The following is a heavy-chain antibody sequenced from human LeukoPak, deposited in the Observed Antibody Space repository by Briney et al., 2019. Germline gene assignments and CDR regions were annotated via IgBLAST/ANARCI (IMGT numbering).Heavy chain of an antibody. D-gene: IGHD2-8*01. V-gene: IGHV1-69*01. Sequence: SVKVSCKASGGTFSSYAISWVRQAPGQGLEWMGGIIPIFGTANYAQKFQGRVTITADESTSTAYMELSSLRSEDTAVYYCARTNCTNGVCYHISYYYYGMDVWGQGTTVTVSS. CDR1: GGTFSSYA. CDR3: ARTNCTNGVCYHISYYYYGMDV. CDR2: IIPIFGTA. J-gene: IGHJ6*02.